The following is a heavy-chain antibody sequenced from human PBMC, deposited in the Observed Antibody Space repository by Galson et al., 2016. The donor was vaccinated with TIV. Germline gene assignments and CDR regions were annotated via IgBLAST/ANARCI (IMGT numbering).Heavy chain of an antibody. CDR2: IYPGDSDT. CDR1: GYSFTGSW. D-gene: IGHD7-27*01. CDR3: ARRGREETNGGGLDV. V-gene: IGHV5-51*01. J-gene: IGHJ6*02. Sequence: QSGAEVKKPGESLKISCKGSGYSFTGSWIDWVRQVPGKGLEWMGVIYPGDSDTKYSPAFHGHVTISVDTSISTAFLEWSSLKASDTAIYYCARRGREETNGGGLDVWGQGTTVTVSS.